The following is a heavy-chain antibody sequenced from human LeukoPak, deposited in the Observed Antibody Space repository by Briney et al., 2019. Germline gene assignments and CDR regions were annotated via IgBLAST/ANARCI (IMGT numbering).Heavy chain of an antibody. CDR2: ISYDGSNK. J-gene: IGHJ6*04. CDR3: AELGITMIGGV. D-gene: IGHD3-10*02. Sequence: PGRSLRLSCAASGFTFSSYAMHWVRQAPGKGVEGVAVISYDGSNKYYADSVKGRFTISRDNAKNSLYLQMNSLRAEDTAVYYCAELGITMIGGVWGKGTTVTISS. V-gene: IGHV3-30*04. CDR1: GFTFSSYA.